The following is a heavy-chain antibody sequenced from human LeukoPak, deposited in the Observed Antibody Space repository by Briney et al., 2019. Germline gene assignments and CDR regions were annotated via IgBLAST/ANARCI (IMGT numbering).Heavy chain of an antibody. V-gene: IGHV3-7*01. CDR1: GFTFSSYW. Sequence: GGSLRLSCVASGFTFSSYWMSWVRQAPGKGLEWVANIKQDGSEKYYVDSVKGRFTISRDNAKNSLYLQMNSLRAEDTAVYYCAREVYDFWSGYYRPRGYYFDYWGQGTLVTVSS. CDR2: IKQDGSEK. CDR3: AREVYDFWSGYYRPRGYYFDY. J-gene: IGHJ4*02. D-gene: IGHD3-3*01.